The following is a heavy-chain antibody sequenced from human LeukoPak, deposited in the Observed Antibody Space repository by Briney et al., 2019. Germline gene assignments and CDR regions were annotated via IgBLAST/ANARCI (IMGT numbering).Heavy chain of an antibody. Sequence: SVKVSCKASGGTFSSYAISWVRQAPGQGLEWMGGIIPIFGTANYAQKFQGRVTITADESTSTAYMELSSLRSEDTAVYYCARSKSGYSYGYEDYYGMDVWGQGTTVTVSS. CDR1: GGTFSSYA. CDR2: IIPIFGTA. D-gene: IGHD5-18*01. CDR3: ARSKSGYSYGYEDYYGMDV. V-gene: IGHV1-69*01. J-gene: IGHJ6*02.